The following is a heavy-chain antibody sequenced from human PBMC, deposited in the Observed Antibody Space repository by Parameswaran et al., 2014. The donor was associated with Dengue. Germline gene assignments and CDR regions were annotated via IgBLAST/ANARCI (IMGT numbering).Heavy chain of an antibody. D-gene: IGHD3-22*01. V-gene: IGHV3-30*04. J-gene: IGHJ4*03. CDR3: ARTYYDSSGCFDY. Sequence: WIRQPQEGLEWVAVISYDGSNKYYADSVKGRFTISRDNSKNTLYLQMNSLRAEDTAVYYCARTYYDSSGCFDYWGQGTMVTVSS. CDR2: ISYDGSNK.